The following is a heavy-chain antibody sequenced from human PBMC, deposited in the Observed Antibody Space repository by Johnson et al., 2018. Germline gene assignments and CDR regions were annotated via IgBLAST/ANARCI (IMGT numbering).Heavy chain of an antibody. CDR1: GYTLPEVS. CDR3: ATDYYGDYTRVGLDV. D-gene: IGHD4-17*01. J-gene: IGHJ3*01. V-gene: IGHV1-24*01. CDR2: FHPEEGET. Sequence: QVQLVESGAEVKKXGASVKVSCKVSGYTLPEVSMHWVRQAPGKGLEWMGGFHPEEGETVYAQKFQGRVTVTEDISTDTAYMELSALRSEDTAVYYCATDYYGDYTRVGLDVWGQGTMVTVSS.